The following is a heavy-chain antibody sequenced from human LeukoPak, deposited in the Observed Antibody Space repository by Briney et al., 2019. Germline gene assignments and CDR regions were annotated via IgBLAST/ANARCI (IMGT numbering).Heavy chain of an antibody. Sequence: SGGSLRLFCAGSGFTFSQYFMHWVRQAPGMGLEYLSVISYNGEQTYYSKSVTGRFTISRDNSKNMLYLQMGSLRPEDTAVYFCARDPSVGGFSGSELDLWGQGTLVTVSS. V-gene: IGHV3-64*01. CDR1: GFTFSQYF. D-gene: IGHD3-22*01. CDR3: ARDPSVGGFSGSELDL. J-gene: IGHJ5*02. CDR2: ISYNGEQT.